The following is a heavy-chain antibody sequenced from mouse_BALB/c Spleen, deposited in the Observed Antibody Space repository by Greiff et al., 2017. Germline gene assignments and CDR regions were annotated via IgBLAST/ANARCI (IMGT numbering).Heavy chain of an antibody. CDR2: IDPANGNT. CDR3: ARDGGLWYYFDD. D-gene: IGHD1-1*02. V-gene: IGHV14-3*02. Sequence: VQLQQSGAELVKPGASVKLSCTASGFNIKDTYMHWVKQRPEQGLEWIGRIDPANGNTKYDPKFQGKATITADTSSNTAYLQLSSLTSEDTAVYYCARDGGLWYYFDDWGQGTTLTVSS. CDR1: GFNIKDTY. J-gene: IGHJ2*01.